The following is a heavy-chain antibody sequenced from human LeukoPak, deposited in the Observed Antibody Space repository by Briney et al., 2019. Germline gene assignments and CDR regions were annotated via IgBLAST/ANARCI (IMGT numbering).Heavy chain of an antibody. Sequence: GGSLRLSCVVSGFTVSTNFMSWVRQAPGERLEWVSVIYSGGSTYYADSVKGRFTISRDNSKNTLYLQMNSLRAEDTAVYYCARTRVNTTTFDYFDYWGQGTLVTVSS. CDR2: IYSGGST. D-gene: IGHD4-11*01. J-gene: IGHJ4*02. CDR1: GFTVSTNF. V-gene: IGHV3-53*01. CDR3: ARTRVNTTTFDYFDY.